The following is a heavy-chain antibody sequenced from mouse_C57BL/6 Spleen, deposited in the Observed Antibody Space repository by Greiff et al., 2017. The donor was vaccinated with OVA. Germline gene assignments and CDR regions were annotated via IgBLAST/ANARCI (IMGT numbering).Heavy chain of an antibody. CDR2: IYYSGTI. J-gene: IGHJ1*03. CDR1: GISITTGNYR. D-gene: IGHD1-1*01. Sequence: EVQLQQSGPGLVKPSQTVFLTCTVTGISITTGNYRWSWIRQFPGNKLEWIGYIYYSGTITYNPSLTSRTTITRDTPKNQFFLEMNSLTAEDTATYYCARALYGSSIYWYFDVWGTGTTVTVSS. V-gene: IGHV3-5*01. CDR3: ARALYGSSIYWYFDV.